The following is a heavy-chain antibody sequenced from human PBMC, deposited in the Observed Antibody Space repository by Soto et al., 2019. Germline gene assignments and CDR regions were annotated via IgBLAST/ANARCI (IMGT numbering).Heavy chain of an antibody. CDR1: GGTFSSYA. J-gene: IGHJ5*02. CDR2: IIPIFGTA. CDR3: ARGPRKMDWFDP. V-gene: IGHV1-69*13. D-gene: IGHD2-8*01. Sequence: SVKVSCKASGGTFSSYAISWVRQAPGQGLEWMGGIIPIFGTANYAQKFQGRVTITADESTSTAYMELSSLRSEDTAVYYCARGPRKMDWFDPWGQRTLVTVCS.